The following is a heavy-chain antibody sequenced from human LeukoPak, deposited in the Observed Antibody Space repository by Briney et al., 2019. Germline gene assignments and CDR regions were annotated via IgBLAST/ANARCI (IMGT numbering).Heavy chain of an antibody. D-gene: IGHD1-26*01. J-gene: IGHJ4*02. CDR2: ISYDGSNK. CDR1: GFTFSSYA. CDR3: ARGFGIVGATDNFDY. V-gene: IGHV3-30*04. Sequence: GSLRLSCAASGFTFSSYAMHWVRQAPGKGLEWVAVISYDGSNKYYADSVKGRFTISRDNSKNTLYLQMNSLRAEDTAVYYCARGFGIVGATDNFDYWGQGTLVTVSS.